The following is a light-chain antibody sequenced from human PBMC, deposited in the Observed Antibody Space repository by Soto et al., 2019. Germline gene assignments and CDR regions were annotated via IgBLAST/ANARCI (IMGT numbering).Light chain of an antibody. CDR3: QQSRNTPWT. V-gene: IGKV1-39*01. CDR2: AAS. J-gene: IGKJ1*01. Sequence: DIQMTQSPASLSASIGDTVTIACRASQNIDIYLNWYQHKPGTVTKLLIYAASGLQTGVPSRFSGSGSGTDFSLTISSLQPEDFATYYCQQSRNTPWTFGQGTKVDIK. CDR1: QNIDIY.